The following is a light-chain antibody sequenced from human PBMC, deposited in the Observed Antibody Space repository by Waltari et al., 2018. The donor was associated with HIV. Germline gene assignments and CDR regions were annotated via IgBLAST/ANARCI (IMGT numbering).Light chain of an antibody. CDR2: RND. J-gene: IGLJ2*01. CDR3: ATWDDTLSAWV. V-gene: IGLV1-47*01. Sequence: QSVLTQPPSASGTPGHRVTISCSGSSSTIGNYFIYWYQQFPGTAPKLLIYRNDRRPSGVPDRFSGSKSGTSASLAISGLRSEDEADYYCATWDDTLSAWVFSGGTKLTVL. CDR1: SSTIGNYF.